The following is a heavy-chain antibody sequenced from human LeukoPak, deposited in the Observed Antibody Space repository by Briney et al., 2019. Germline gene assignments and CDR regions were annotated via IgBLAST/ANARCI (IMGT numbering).Heavy chain of an antibody. V-gene: IGHV3-7*01. CDR1: GFTFSSYW. CDR3: ASGSTYYDFWSGSYPYFDY. CDR2: IKQDGSEK. J-gene: IGHJ4*02. D-gene: IGHD3-3*01. Sequence: PGGSLRLSCAASGFTFSSYWMSWVRQAPGKGLEWVANIKQDGSEKYYVDSVKGRFTISGDNAKNSLYLQMNSLRAEDTAVYYCASGSTYYDFWSGSYPYFDYWGQGTLVTVSP.